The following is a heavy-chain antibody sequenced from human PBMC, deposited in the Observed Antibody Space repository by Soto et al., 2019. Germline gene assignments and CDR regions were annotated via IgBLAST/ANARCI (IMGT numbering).Heavy chain of an antibody. D-gene: IGHD1-1*01. V-gene: IGHV4-59*08. CDR1: GGSISSDY. CDR3: ARWNIRRFDY. CDR2: IHYTGST. J-gene: IGHJ4*02. Sequence: QVQLQESGPGLVKPSETLSLTCTVSGGSISSDYWMWIRQPPGKGLEWIGYIHYTGSTNYNPSLNSRVTIALDTSKNQFSLKLNSLTAADTAVYFCARWNIRRFDYWGQGTLVTVSS.